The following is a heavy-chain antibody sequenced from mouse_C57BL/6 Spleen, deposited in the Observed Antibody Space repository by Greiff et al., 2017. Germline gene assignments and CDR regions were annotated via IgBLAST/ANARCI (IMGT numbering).Heavy chain of an antibody. V-gene: IGHV1-81*01. J-gene: IGHJ4*01. CDR1: GYTFTSYG. D-gene: IGHD3-2*02. Sequence: VQLQESGAELARPGASVKLSCKASGYTFTSYGISWVKQRTGQGLEWIGEIYPRSGNTYYNEKFKGKATLTADKSSSTAYMELRSLTSEDSAVYFCARGDSSGLLYAMDYWGQGTSVTVSS. CDR3: ARGDSSGLLYAMDY. CDR2: IYPRSGNT.